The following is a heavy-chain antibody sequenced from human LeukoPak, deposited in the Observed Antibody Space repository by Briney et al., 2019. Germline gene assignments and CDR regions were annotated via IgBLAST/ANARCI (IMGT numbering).Heavy chain of an antibody. Sequence: ASVKVSCKASGYTFTSYDINWVRQATGQGLEWMGWMNPNSGNTGYAQKFQGRVTITRNTSISTAYKELSRLRSDDTAVYYCARPDYDSSGYSRSYYFDYWGQGTLVTVSS. J-gene: IGHJ4*02. D-gene: IGHD3-22*01. CDR2: MNPNSGNT. CDR1: GYTFTSYD. V-gene: IGHV1-8*03. CDR3: ARPDYDSSGYSRSYYFDY.